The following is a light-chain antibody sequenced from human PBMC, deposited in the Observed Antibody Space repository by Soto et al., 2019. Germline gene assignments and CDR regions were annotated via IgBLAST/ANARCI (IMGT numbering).Light chain of an antibody. CDR2: GAS. J-gene: IGKJ2*01. CDR1: QSVNNNY. Sequence: ESGLTQSPGTLSLSPGERATLSCRASQSVNNNYLAWYQQRPGQAPRLLIYGASSRATGIPDRFRGSGSGTDFTLTISRLEPEDFAVYYCQQYGNSPRYTFGQGTKLEIK. V-gene: IGKV3-20*01. CDR3: QQYGNSPRYT.